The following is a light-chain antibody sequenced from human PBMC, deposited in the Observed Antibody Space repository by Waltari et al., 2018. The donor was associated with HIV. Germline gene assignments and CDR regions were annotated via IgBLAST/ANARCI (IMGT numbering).Light chain of an antibody. CDR2: AAS. J-gene: IGKJ5*01. CDR3: QNYDSVPVA. CDR1: RDICND. Sequence: DIQMSQAPSSLSASVGDRVTITCRASRDICNDLAWYQQKSGEVPKLLMYAASALRSGVPSRVRGSGSGTDFTLTINGLQPEDVGSYYCQNYDSVPVAFGQGTRLEI. V-gene: IGKV1-27*01.